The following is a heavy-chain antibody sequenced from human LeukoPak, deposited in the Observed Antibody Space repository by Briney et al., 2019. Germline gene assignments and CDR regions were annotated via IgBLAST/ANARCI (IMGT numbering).Heavy chain of an antibody. CDR3: AREWHCSSTSCYTGGQGVNWFDP. D-gene: IGHD2-2*02. CDR2: INPSGGST. V-gene: IGHV1-46*01. Sequence: GASVKVSCKASGYTFTSYYMHWVRQAPGQGLEWMGIINPSGGSTSYAQKFQGRVTMTRDMSTSTVYMELSSLRSEDTAVYDCAREWHCSSTSCYTGGQGVNWFDPWGQGTLVTVSS. CDR1: GYTFTSYY. J-gene: IGHJ5*02.